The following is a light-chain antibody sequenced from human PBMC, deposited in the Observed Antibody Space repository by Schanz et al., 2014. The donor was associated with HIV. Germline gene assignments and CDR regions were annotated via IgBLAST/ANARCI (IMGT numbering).Light chain of an antibody. V-gene: IGKV1-8*01. CDR2: AAS. Sequence: AIRMTQSPSSLSASTGDRVTITCRASQGIGSYLAWYQQKPGKAPKLLIYAASTLQSGVPSRFSGSGSGSDFTLTISCLQSEDFATYYCQQYYSYPLTFGGGTKVELK. CDR3: QQYYSYPLT. J-gene: IGKJ4*01. CDR1: QGIGSY.